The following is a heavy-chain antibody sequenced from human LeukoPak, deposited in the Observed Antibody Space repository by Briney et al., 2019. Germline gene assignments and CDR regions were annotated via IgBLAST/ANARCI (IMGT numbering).Heavy chain of an antibody. V-gene: IGHV3-33*01. Sequence: GGSLRLSCAASGFTFSSYGMHWVRQAPGKGLEWVAVIWYDGSNEYYADSVKGRFTISRDNSKNTLYLQMNSLRAEDTAVYYCARAPPRKREYYFDYWGQGTLVTVSS. CDR3: ARAPPRKREYYFDY. CDR1: GFTFSSYG. D-gene: IGHD3-10*01. J-gene: IGHJ4*02. CDR2: IWYDGSNE.